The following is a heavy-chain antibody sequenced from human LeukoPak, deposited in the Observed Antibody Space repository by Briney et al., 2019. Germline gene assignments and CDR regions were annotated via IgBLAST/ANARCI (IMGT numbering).Heavy chain of an antibody. Sequence: GASVKVSCKASGYTFTSYGISWVRQAPGQGLEWMGWISAYNGNTNYAQKLQGRVTMTTDTSTSTAYMELRSLRSDDTAVYYCARGLFTSTWGQGEQDAFDIWGQGTMVTVSS. CDR2: ISAYNGNT. D-gene: IGHD1-26*01. CDR1: GYTFTSYG. V-gene: IGHV1-18*01. J-gene: IGHJ3*02. CDR3: ARGLFTSTWGQGEQDAFDI.